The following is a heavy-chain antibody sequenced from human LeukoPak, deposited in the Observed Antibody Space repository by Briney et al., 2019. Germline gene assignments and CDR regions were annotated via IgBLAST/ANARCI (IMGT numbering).Heavy chain of an antibody. Sequence: TSETLSLTXTVSGGSISSSSYYWGWIRQPPGKGLEWIGSIYYSGSAYYNPSLKSRVTISVDTSKNQFSLKLSSVTAADTAVYCCARHLEVVVITLWSPYYFDYWGQGTLVTVSS. V-gene: IGHV4-39*01. CDR2: IYYSGSA. CDR3: ARHLEVVVITLWSPYYFDY. CDR1: GGSISSSSYY. J-gene: IGHJ4*02. D-gene: IGHD3-22*01.